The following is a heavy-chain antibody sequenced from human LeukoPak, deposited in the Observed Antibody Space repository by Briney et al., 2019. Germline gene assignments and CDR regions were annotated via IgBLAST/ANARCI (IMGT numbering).Heavy chain of an antibody. Sequence: SETLSLTCAVYGGSFSGYYWSWIRQPPGKVLEWIGEIDHSGSTNYNPSLKSRVTISVDTSKNQFSLKLSSVTAADTAVYYCARGGSHHRYSGSYYYYYMDVWGKGTTVTVSS. D-gene: IGHD1-26*01. CDR1: GGSFSGYY. CDR3: ARGGSHHRYSGSYYYYYMDV. CDR2: IDHSGST. V-gene: IGHV4-34*01. J-gene: IGHJ6*03.